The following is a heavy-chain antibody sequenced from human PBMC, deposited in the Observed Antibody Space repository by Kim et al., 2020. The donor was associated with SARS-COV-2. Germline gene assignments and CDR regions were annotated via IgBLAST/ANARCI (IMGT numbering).Heavy chain of an antibody. CDR1: GFTFSSSW. CDR3: ARDGDLYSRGKEAFDI. CDR2: IKQDGNQK. D-gene: IGHD6-13*01. Sequence: GGSLRLSCAASGFTFSSSWMTWVRQAPGKGLEWVANIKQDGNQKYYVDSVKGRFTISRDNAKNSLYLQMNSLRAEDTAVYYCARDGDLYSRGKEAFDIWG. V-gene: IGHV3-7*01. J-gene: IGHJ3*02.